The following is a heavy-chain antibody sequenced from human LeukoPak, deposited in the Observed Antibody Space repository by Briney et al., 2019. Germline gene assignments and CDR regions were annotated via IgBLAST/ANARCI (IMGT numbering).Heavy chain of an antibody. CDR1: GFTFDDYA. CDR2: ISWNSGSI. D-gene: IGHD3-10*01. V-gene: IGHV3-9*01. CDR3: AKATRITMVRGADAFDI. Sequence: GGSLRLSCAASGFTFDDYAMHWVRQAPGKGLEWVSGISWNSGSIGYADSVKGRFTISRDNAKNSLYLQMNSLRAEDTALYYCAKATRITMVRGADAFDIWGQGTMVTVSS. J-gene: IGHJ3*02.